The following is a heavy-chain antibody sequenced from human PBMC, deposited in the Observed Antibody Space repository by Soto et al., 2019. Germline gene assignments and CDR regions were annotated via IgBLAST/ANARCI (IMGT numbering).Heavy chain of an antibody. J-gene: IGHJ4*02. CDR3: ARERGGYYLDY. Sequence: GGSLRLSCAAARFTFSPYTMHWVRQAPGKGLEYVSVITGDGGMSFYANSVKGRFTISRDNSKNMLYLQMGSLRPEVMAVYFCARERGGYYLDYWGQGT. D-gene: IGHD3-10*01. V-gene: IGHV3-64*01. CDR2: ITGDGGMS. CDR1: RFTFSPYT.